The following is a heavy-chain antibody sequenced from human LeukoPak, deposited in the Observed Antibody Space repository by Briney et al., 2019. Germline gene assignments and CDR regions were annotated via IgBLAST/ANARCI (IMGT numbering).Heavy chain of an antibody. CDR3: ARTNWNNYYFDY. CDR2: INPNSGGT. CDR1: GYTFPGYY. J-gene: IGHJ4*02. V-gene: IGHV1-2*02. D-gene: IGHD1-20*01. Sequence: ASVKVSRKASGYTFPGYYIHWVRQAPGQGLKWMGWINPNSGGTNYAQKFQGRVTMTRDTPISTAYMELSRLRSDDTALYYCARTNWNNYYFDYWGQGTLVTVSS.